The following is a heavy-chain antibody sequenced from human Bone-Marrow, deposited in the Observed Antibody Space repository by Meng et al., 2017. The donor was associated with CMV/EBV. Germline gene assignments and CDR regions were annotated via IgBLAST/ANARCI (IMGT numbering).Heavy chain of an antibody. CDR3: VKSVPNNWFDT. Sequence: SQTLSLTCAISGDSVSSNRAAWSWIRQSPSRGLEWLGRTYYRSKWYYEYALSLKSRITINPDTSKNQFSLQLNSVTPEDTAVYYCVKSVPNNWFDTWRQGNRVTGSS. V-gene: IGHV6-1*01. CDR1: GDSVSSNRAA. J-gene: IGHJ5*02. CDR2: TYYRSKWYY.